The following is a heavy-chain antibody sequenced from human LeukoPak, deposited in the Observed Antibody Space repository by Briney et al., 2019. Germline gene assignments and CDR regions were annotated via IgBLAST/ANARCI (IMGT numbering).Heavy chain of an antibody. CDR3: AKVIGAFLGYCSDGSCYSGPFDY. CDR1: GFTFSSYA. J-gene: IGHJ4*02. CDR2: ISGSGGST. D-gene: IGHD2-15*01. V-gene: IGHV3-23*01. Sequence: PGGSLRLSCAASGFTFSSYAMSWVRQAPGKGLEWVSAISGSGGSTYYADSVKGRFTISRDNSKNTLYLQMNSLRAEDTAVYYCAKVIGAFLGYCSDGSCYSGPFDYWGQGTLVTVSS.